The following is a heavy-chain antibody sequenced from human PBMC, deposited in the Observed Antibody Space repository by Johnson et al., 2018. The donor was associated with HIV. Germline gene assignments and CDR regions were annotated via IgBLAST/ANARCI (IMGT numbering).Heavy chain of an antibody. Sequence: QVQLVESGGGVVQPGRSLRLSCAASGFTFSSYGMHWVRQAPGKGLEWVAVIWYDGSNKYYADSVKGRFTISRDNSKNTLYLQMNSLRAEDTALYYCARDRGGAARDAFDIWGQGTMVTVSS. CDR2: IWYDGSNK. CDR3: ARDRGGAARDAFDI. J-gene: IGHJ3*02. D-gene: IGHD3-10*01. V-gene: IGHV3-33*01. CDR1: GFTFSSYG.